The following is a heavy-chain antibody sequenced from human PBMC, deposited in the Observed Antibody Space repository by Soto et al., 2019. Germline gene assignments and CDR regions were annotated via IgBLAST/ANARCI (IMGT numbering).Heavy chain of an antibody. CDR3: ARVDQWFGELGILYYYGMDV. CDR2: IHYSGST. CDR1: GGSISRYY. V-gene: IGHV4-59*01. D-gene: IGHD3-10*01. J-gene: IGHJ6*02. Sequence: SETLSLTCTVFGGSISRYYWSWIRQPPGKGLEWIGYIHYSGSTNYNPSLKSRVTISVDTSKNQFPLKLSSVTAADTAVYYCARVDQWFGELGILYYYGMDVWGQGTTVTVSS.